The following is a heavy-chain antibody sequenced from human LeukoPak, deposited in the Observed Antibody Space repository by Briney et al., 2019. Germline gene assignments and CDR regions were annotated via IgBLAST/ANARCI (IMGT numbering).Heavy chain of an antibody. V-gene: IGHV4-59*11. J-gene: IGHJ5*02. CDR2: VYYSGST. CDR1: GGSMSSHY. D-gene: IGHD3-22*01. Sequence: PSETLSLTCSFSGGSMSSHYWSWIRQPPGKGLEWIGDVYYSGSTNYNPSLKSRVTISVDRAKNQLPLKLNSVTAADTAVYYCAKHLTNAYYDMIWFDPWGQGTLVTVSS. CDR3: AKHLTNAYYDMIWFDP.